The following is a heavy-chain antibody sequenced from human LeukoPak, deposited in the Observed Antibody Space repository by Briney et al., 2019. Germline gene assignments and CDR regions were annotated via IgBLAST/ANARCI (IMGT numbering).Heavy chain of an antibody. D-gene: IGHD6-13*01. V-gene: IGHV4-39*07. CDR2: IYYSGST. Sequence: NPSETLSLTCTVSGGSISSSSYYWGWIRQPPGKGLEWIGSIYYSGSTYYNPSLKSRVTISVDTSKNQFSLKLSSVTAADTAVYYCARPKGQQQLVPFDYWGQGTLVTVSP. J-gene: IGHJ4*02. CDR3: ARPKGQQQLVPFDY. CDR1: GGSISSSSYY.